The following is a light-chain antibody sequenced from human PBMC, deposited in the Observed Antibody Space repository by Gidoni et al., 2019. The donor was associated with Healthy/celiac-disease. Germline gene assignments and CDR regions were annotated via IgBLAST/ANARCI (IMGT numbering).Light chain of an antibody. CDR2: GHS. J-gene: IGLJ3*02. V-gene: IGLV1-40*01. Sequence: QSVLTQPPSVSGAPGQRVTISCTGSSSHIGACYDVHWYQQLPGTAPKLLIYGHSNRPSGVPDRFSGSKSGTSASLAITGLQAEDEADYYCQSYDSSLSGSVFGGGTKLTVL. CDR3: QSYDSSLSGSV. CDR1: SSHIGACYD.